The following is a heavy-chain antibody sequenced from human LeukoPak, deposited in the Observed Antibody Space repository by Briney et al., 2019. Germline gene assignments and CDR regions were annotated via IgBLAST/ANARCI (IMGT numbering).Heavy chain of an antibody. Sequence: ASVKVSCKASGGTFSSYAISWVRQAPGQGLEWMGWISAYNGNTDYAQKLQGRVTMTTDTSTSTAYMEMRSLRSDDTAVYYCARVLGVIDGGYYFDYGGQGTLVTVSS. CDR1: GGTFSSYA. CDR3: ARVLGVIDGGYYFDY. V-gene: IGHV1-18*01. D-gene: IGHD3-16*01. CDR2: ISAYNGNT. J-gene: IGHJ4*02.